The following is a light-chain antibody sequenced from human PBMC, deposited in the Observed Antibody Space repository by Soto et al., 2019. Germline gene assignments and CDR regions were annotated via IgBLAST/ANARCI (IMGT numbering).Light chain of an antibody. Sequence: EFVLTQSPGTLSLSPGERATHSCRASQTVRNNYLAWYQQKPGQAPRLLIYDASSRATGIPDRFSGGGSGTDFTLTISRLEPEDFAVYYCQQRSNWPITFGQGTRLEIK. V-gene: IGKV3D-20*02. CDR1: QTVRNNY. J-gene: IGKJ5*01. CDR3: QQRSNWPIT. CDR2: DAS.